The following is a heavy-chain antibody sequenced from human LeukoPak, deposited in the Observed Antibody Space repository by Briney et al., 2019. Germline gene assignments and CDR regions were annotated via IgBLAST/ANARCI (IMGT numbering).Heavy chain of an antibody. D-gene: IGHD5-18*01. J-gene: IGHJ3*02. CDR1: GGSISSSNYY. CDR3: ARPDQRGYTYRYSAFDI. CDR2: IYYSGST. Sequence: SETLTLTCTVSGGSISSSNYYWGWIRQPPGKGLGWIGSIYYSGSTYYNPSLKSRVTISADTSENQFSLKLSSVTAADTAVYYCARPDQRGYTYRYSAFDIWGQGTMVTVSS. V-gene: IGHV4-39*01.